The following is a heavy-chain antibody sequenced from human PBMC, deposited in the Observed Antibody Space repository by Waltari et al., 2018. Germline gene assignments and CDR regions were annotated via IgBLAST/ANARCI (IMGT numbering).Heavy chain of an antibody. Sequence: QVQLVESGGGVVQPGKSLRLPCVASGFSLRTYGMHWVRQTPGRGLEWVALTWSDGSVEYYADSVRGRFTVSRDNSKNILYLDMDSLRVDDTATYYCAKDAFGNTYLDYWGQGTLVTVSS. D-gene: IGHD3-10*01. CDR3: AKDAFGNTYLDY. J-gene: IGHJ4*02. CDR1: GFSLRTYG. V-gene: IGHV3-33*03. CDR2: TWSDGSVE.